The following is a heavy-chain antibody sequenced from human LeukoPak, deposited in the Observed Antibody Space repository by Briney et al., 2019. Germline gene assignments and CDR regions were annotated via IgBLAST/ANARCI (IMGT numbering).Heavy chain of an antibody. CDR1: GYTFTSYG. V-gene: IGHV1-18*01. Sequence: ASVKVSCKASGYTFTSYGISWVRQAPGQGLEWMGWISAYNGNTNYAQKFQGRVTMTRDTSISTAYMELSRLRSDDTAVYYCARNPGGRTPPHHWGQGTLVTVSS. D-gene: IGHD1-14*01. CDR3: ARNPGGRTPPHH. J-gene: IGHJ5*02. CDR2: ISAYNGNT.